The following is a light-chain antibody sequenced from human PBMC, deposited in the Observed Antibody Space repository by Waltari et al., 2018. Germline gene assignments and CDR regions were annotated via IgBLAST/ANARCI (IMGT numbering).Light chain of an antibody. V-gene: IGLV1-51*01. J-gene: IGLJ2*01. CDR3: GTWDSSLRGGV. CDR1: SPHLWDYY. CDR2: DNN. Sequence: QSVLTQPPSVSAAPGQKVTISCSGSSPHLWDYYVAWYQQFPGTAPKLLIYDNNKRPSGIPDRFSGSKSGTSATLGITGLQTGDEADYYCGTWDSSLRGGVFGGGTKLTVL.